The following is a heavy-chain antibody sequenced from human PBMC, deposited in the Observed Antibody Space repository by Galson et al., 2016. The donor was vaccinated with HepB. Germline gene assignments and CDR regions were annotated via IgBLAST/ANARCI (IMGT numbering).Heavy chain of an antibody. V-gene: IGHV3-23*01. CDR2: MSGNGGST. CDR3: AKGALQGGYYGFDV. Sequence: SLRLSCAASGFTFSSYDMSWVRQAPGKGLEWVSAMSGNGGSTYYADSVKGRFTISRDNSKNTLYLQMNSLRAEDTAVYYCAKGALQGGYYGFDVWGQGTTVTVSS. J-gene: IGHJ6*02. CDR1: GFTFSSYD. D-gene: IGHD1-26*01.